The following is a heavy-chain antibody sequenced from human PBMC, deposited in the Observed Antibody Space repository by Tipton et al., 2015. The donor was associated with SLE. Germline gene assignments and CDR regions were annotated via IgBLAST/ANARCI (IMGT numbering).Heavy chain of an antibody. Sequence: SLRLSCAASGFSFSSYAMYWVRQAPGKGLEWVAVIWYDGSNKYYADSVKGRFTISRDSSKNTLNLQMNSLRVEDTSVYYCARGVDGTGWYEENWFDPWGQGTLVTVSS. CDR1: GFSFSSYA. CDR3: ARGVDGTGWYEENWFDP. V-gene: IGHV3-30*04. J-gene: IGHJ5*02. CDR2: IWYDGSNK. D-gene: IGHD6-19*01.